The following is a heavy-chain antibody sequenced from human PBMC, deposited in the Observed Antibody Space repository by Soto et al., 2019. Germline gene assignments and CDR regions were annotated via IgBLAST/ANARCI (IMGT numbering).Heavy chain of an antibody. V-gene: IGHV3-23*01. D-gene: IGHD3-22*01. J-gene: IGHJ4*02. CDR1: GVTFSSYA. Sequence: AGGSLRLSCAASGVTFSSYAMSWVRQATGKGLEWVSAISGSGGSTYYAGSVKGRFTISRDNSKNTLYLQMNSLRAEDTAVYYCAKVPKDSSGYYFDYWGQGTLVTVSS. CDR2: ISGSGGST. CDR3: AKVPKDSSGYYFDY.